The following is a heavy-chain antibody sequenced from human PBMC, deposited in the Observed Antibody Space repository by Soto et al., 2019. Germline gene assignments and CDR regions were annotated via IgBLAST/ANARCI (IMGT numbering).Heavy chain of an antibody. CDR1: GFSLTNGRMG. V-gene: IGHV2-26*01. CDR3: ARMDGDYNYYGLDV. CDR2: FFSDAER. D-gene: IGHD4-17*01. Sequence: SGPTLVNPTDTLTLTCSVSGFSLTNGRMGVSWIRQPPGKALEWLAHFFSDAERSYSTSMQSRLNMYKDSSGSQVVLTMTNMAPADTATYFCARMDGDYNYYGLDVWGHGIAVTVSS. J-gene: IGHJ6*02.